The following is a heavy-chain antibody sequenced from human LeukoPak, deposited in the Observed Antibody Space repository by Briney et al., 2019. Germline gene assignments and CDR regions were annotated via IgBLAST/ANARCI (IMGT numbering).Heavy chain of an antibody. D-gene: IGHD5-12*01. J-gene: IGHJ4*02. CDR2: IYYSGST. V-gene: IGHV4-59*12. CDR3: ARDQTVIVASGGFFY. CDR1: GGSISSYY. Sequence: SETLSLTCTVSGGSISSYYWSWIRQPPGKGLEWIGYIYYSGSTNYNPSLKSRVTISVDTSKNQFSLKLSSVTAADTAVYYCARDQTVIVASGGFFYWGQGTLVTVSS.